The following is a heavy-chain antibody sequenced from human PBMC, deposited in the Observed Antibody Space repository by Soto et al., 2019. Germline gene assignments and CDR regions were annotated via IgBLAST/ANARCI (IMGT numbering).Heavy chain of an antibody. CDR3: AIHDCISSSCYYYYYYVMDV. D-gene: IGHD2-2*01. V-gene: IGHV1-69*12. CDR2: IIPFFDTA. Sequence: QVQLVQSGAEVKKPGSSVKVSCKASGDTFSSYAISWVRQAPGQGLEWMGGIIPFFDTANYAQQFQGRVTITADESTSTAYMELSSLRSEDTAVYYCAIHDCISSSCYYYYYYVMDVWGQGTTVTVSS. J-gene: IGHJ6*02. CDR1: GDTFSSYA.